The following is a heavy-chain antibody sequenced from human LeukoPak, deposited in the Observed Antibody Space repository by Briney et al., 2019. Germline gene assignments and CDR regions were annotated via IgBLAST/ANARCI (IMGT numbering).Heavy chain of an antibody. Sequence: TEGSLRLSCAASGFTFSSYWMSWVRQAPGKGLEWVANIKQDGSEKYYVDSVKGRFTISRDNAKNSLYLQMNSLRAEDTAVYYCARDSPNYYYYYYMDVWDKGTTVTVSS. CDR3: ARDSPNYYYYYYMDV. J-gene: IGHJ6*03. CDR2: IKQDGSEK. V-gene: IGHV3-7*01. CDR1: GFTFSSYW.